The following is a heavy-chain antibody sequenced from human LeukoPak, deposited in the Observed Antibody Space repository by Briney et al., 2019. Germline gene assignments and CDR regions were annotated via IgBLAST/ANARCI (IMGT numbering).Heavy chain of an antibody. CDR1: GFTFSSYG. J-gene: IGHJ4*02. CDR3: AKDGGTVEMATINPFDY. V-gene: IGHV3-30*18. D-gene: IGHD5-24*01. CDR2: ISYDGSNK. Sequence: PGGSLRLSCAASGFTFSSYGMHWVRQAPGKGLEWVAVISYDGSNKYYADSVKGRFTISRDNSKNALYLQMNSLRAEDTAVYYCAKDGGTVEMATINPFDYWGQGTLVTVSS.